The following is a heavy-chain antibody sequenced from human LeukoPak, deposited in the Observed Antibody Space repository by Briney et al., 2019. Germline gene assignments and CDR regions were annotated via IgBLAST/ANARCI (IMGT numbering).Heavy chain of an antibody. CDR3: ARGQQQLHRYYYYGMDV. J-gene: IGHJ6*02. CDR1: GYSFTSYW. V-gene: IGHV5-51*01. Sequence: GESLKISCKGSGYSFTSYWIGWVRQMPGKGLEWMGIIYPGDSDTRYSPSFQGQVTISADKSISTAYLQWSSLKASDTAMYYCARGQQQLHRYYYYGMDVWGQGTTVTVSS. CDR2: IYPGDSDT. D-gene: IGHD6-13*01.